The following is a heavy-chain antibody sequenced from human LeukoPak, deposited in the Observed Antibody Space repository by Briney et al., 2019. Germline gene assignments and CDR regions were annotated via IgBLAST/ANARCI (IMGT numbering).Heavy chain of an antibody. CDR1: GYTFTNYA. V-gene: IGHV7-4-1*02. CDR2: INTDTGNP. D-gene: IGHD2-2*01. Sequence: GASVKVSCKASGYTFTNYAMNWVRQAPGQGLEWMGWINTDTGNPTYAQGFTGRLVFSSDTSASTAYLQISSLKAEDTAIYYCARTSFGDQYQLLHNWFDPWGQGTLVTVSS. J-gene: IGHJ5*02. CDR3: ARTSFGDQYQLLHNWFDP.